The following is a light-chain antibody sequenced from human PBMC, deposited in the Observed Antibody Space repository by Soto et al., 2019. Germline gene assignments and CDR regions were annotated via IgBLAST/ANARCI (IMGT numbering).Light chain of an antibody. J-gene: IGLJ3*02. V-gene: IGLV1-44*01. CDR1: SSNIGSNT. CDR3: AAWDDSLNGWV. CDR2: SNN. Sequence: QSVLTQPPSTSGTPGQRVTISCSGSSSNIGSNTVNWFQQLPGTAPQLLIYSNNQRPSGVPDRFSGSKSGTSASLAISGLQSEDEADYYYAAWDDSLNGWVFGGGTKLTVL.